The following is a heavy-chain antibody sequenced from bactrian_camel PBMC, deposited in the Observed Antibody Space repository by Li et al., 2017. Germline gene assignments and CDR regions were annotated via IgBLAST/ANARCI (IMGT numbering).Heavy chain of an antibody. CDR1: GYRYTSCR. J-gene: IGHJ4*01. V-gene: IGHV3S53*01. CDR2: ISADDTA. Sequence: HVQLVESGGGMAEAGGSLSLSCSVSGYRYTSCRLGWYRQVAGQEREKIAEISADDTALYSDSVKGRFTISRDVAKNTVYLQMNSLKSEDTALYYCATDAIAGLGSPSNWGQGTQVTVS. D-gene: IGHD5*01. CDR3: ATDAIAGLGSPSN.